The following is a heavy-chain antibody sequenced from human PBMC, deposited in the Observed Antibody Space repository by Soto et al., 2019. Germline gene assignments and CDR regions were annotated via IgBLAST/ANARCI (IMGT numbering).Heavy chain of an antibody. CDR3: AKDRHKWAPFDY. Sequence: PGGSLRLSCAASGFTFSDYYMTWIRQAPGKGLEWISYISSISSTISYADSVKGRFTVSRDNSKNTLYLQMNSLRAEDTAVYYCAKDRHKWAPFDYWGQGTLVTVS. CDR2: ISSISSTI. CDR1: GFTFSDYY. D-gene: IGHD1-26*01. V-gene: IGHV3-11*01. J-gene: IGHJ4*02.